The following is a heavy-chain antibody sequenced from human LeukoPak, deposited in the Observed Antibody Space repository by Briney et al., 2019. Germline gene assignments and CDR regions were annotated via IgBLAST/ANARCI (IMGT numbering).Heavy chain of an antibody. CDR2: ISSSSSYI. CDR1: GFTFSSYS. D-gene: IGHD5-18*01. J-gene: IGHJ6*03. Sequence: PGGSLRLSCAASGFTFSSYSMNWVRQAPGKGLEWVSSISSSSSYIYYADSVKGRFTISRDNAKNSLYLQMNSLRAEDTAVYYCAREGWGYGFDYYYYYMDVWGKGTTVTVSS. V-gene: IGHV3-21*01. CDR3: AREGWGYGFDYYYYYMDV.